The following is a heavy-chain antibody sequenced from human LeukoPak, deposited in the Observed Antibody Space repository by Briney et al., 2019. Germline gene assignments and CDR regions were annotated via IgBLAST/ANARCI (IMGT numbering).Heavy chain of an antibody. D-gene: IGHD5-12*01. CDR2: IKEDGSRE. CDR1: GFTFSTYC. J-gene: IGHJ1*01. V-gene: IGHV3-7*01. CDR3: ARDSPGYGAYVS. Sequence: PGGSLRLSCAASGFTFSTYCMTWVRRAPGRGLEWVANIKEDGSREYYVDSVRGRFTISRDNAKNSLYLQMDSLTAEDTAVYYCARDSPGYGAYVSWGQGTLVSVSS.